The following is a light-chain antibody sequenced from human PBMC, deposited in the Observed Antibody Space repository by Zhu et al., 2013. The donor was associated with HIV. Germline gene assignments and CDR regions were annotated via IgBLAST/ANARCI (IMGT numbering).Light chain of an antibody. V-gene: IGKV3-15*01. CDR2: DAS. J-gene: IGKJ1*01. Sequence: ETVMTQSPVTLSVSAGEGATLSCRASQSVSTNLAWYQQKPGQAPRLLIYDASTRATGIPARFSGSGSGTEFTLTINRLEPDDSAVYYCQQYTLSPWTFGQGTKVEIK. CDR3: QQYTLSPWT. CDR1: QSVSTN.